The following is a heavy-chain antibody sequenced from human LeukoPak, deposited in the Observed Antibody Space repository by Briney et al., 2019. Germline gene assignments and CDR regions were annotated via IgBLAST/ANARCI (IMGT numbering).Heavy chain of an antibody. CDR2: IYSGGST. Sequence: GGSLRLSCAASGFTVSSNYMSWVRQAPGKGLEWVSVIYSGGSTYYADSVKGRFTISRGNSKNTLYLRMNSLRAEDTAVYYCARGPDTAIGYWGQGTLVTVSS. D-gene: IGHD5-18*01. CDR3: ARGPDTAIGY. CDR1: GFTVSSNY. V-gene: IGHV3-53*01. J-gene: IGHJ4*02.